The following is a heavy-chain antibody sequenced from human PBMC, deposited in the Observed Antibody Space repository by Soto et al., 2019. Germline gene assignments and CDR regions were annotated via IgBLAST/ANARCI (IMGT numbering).Heavy chain of an antibody. CDR2: INHSGST. Sequence: SETLSLTCAVYGGSFSGYYWSWIRQPPGKGLEWIGEINHSGSTNYNPSLKSRVTISVDTSKNQFSLKLSSVTAADTAVYYCARGQRVAIFGVLRGGLIYGMDVWGQGTTVTV. J-gene: IGHJ6*02. CDR3: ARGQRVAIFGVLRGGLIYGMDV. V-gene: IGHV4-34*01. CDR1: GGSFSGYY. D-gene: IGHD3-3*01.